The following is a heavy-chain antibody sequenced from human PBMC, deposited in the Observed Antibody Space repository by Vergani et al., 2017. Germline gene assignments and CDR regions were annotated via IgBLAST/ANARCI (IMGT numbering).Heavy chain of an antibody. J-gene: IGHJ6*02. D-gene: IGHD3-22*01. V-gene: IGHV4-59*01. CDR3: ARGPVYSFSSGYYGMDV. CDR1: GGSISSYY. Sequence: QVQLQESGPGLVKPSETLSLTCTVSGGSISSYYWSWIRQPPGKGLEWIGYIYYSGSTNYNPSLKSRVTISVDTSKNQFSLKLSSVTAADTAVYYCARGPVYSFSSGYYGMDVWGQGTTVTVSS. CDR2: IYYSGST.